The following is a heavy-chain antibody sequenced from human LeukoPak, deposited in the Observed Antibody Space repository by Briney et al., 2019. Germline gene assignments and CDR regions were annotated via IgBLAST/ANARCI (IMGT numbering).Heavy chain of an antibody. J-gene: IGHJ5*02. D-gene: IGHD3-10*01. Sequence: SETLSLTCAVYGGSFSGYFWNWIRQPPGKGLEWIWEINHSGSTHHNPSLKSRVTISIDTSKNQISLKLSSVTAADTAVYYCARGPESGSYFAWFGPWGQGTLVTVSS. CDR1: GGSFSGYF. CDR3: ARGPESGSYFAWFGP. V-gene: IGHV4-34*01. CDR2: INHSGST.